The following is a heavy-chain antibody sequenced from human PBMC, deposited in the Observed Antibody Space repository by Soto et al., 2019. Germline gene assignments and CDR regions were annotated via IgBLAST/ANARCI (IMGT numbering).Heavy chain of an antibody. J-gene: IGHJ4*02. Sequence: QVQLQQWGAGLLKPSETLSLTCAVYGGSFSGYYWSWIRQPPGKGLEWIGEISHSGSTNYNPSLKSRVTISVDTSKNQFSLKLSSVTAADTAVYYCARGGDSSGWNFDYWGQGTLVTVSS. CDR3: ARGGDSSGWNFDY. D-gene: IGHD6-19*01. CDR2: ISHSGST. CDR1: GGSFSGYY. V-gene: IGHV4-34*01.